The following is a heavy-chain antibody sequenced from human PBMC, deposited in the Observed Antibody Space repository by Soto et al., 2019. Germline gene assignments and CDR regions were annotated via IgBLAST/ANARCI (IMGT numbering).Heavy chain of an antibody. Sequence: PSETLSLTCTVSGGSISSYYWSWIRQPPGKGLEWIGYIYYSGSTNYNPSLKSRVTISVDTSKNQFSLKLSSVTAADTAVYYCARAPPIRFLEWNRFDPWGQGTLVTV. CDR2: IYYSGST. CDR3: ARAPPIRFLEWNRFDP. V-gene: IGHV4-59*01. J-gene: IGHJ5*02. D-gene: IGHD3-3*01. CDR1: GGSISSYY.